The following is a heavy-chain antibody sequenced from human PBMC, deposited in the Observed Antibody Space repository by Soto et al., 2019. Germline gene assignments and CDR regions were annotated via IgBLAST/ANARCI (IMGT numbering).Heavy chain of an antibody. CDR1: GGSISNYY. CDR2: IYSSGIT. Sequence: SETLSLTCTVTGGSISNYYWNWIRQSPGKVLVWIVFIYSSGITHFNPSLRNRVTISIDTFKNQVSLKVNSVTAADTAVYYCARDHPHSYGVYYFDYWGQGTPVTVSS. D-gene: IGHD5-18*01. CDR3: ARDHPHSYGVYYFDY. J-gene: IGHJ4*02. V-gene: IGHV4-59*01.